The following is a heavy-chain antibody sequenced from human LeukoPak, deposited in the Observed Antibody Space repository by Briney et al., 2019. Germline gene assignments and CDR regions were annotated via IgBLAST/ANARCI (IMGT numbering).Heavy chain of an antibody. CDR1: GFTFSSYS. Sequence: PGGSLRLSCAASGFTFSSYSMNWVRQAPGKGLEWVSYISSSSSTIYYADSVKGRFTISRDNAKNSLYLQMNSLRAEDTAVYYCARAGYDSQYYFDYWGQGTLVTVSS. CDR2: ISSSSSTI. J-gene: IGHJ4*02. D-gene: IGHD3-3*01. V-gene: IGHV3-48*04. CDR3: ARAGYDSQYYFDY.